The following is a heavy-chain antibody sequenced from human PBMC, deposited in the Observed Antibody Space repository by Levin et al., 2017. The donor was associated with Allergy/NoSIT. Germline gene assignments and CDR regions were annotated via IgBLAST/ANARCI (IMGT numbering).Heavy chain of an antibody. CDR3: ARHYYSGSGSYRPFDY. CDR2: IHYSGST. Sequence: SETLSLTCIVSGGSISSSSFFWGWIRQPPGTGLEWIGSIHYSGSTYYNPSLNSRVTISGDTSKNQFSLKLTSVTAADTAVYYCARHYYSGSGSYRPFDYWGQGTLVTVSS. J-gene: IGHJ4*02. D-gene: IGHD3-10*01. CDR1: GGSISSSSFF. V-gene: IGHV4-39*01.